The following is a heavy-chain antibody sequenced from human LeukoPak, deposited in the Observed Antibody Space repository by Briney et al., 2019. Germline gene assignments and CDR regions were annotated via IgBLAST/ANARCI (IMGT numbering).Heavy chain of an antibody. J-gene: IGHJ4*02. CDR1: GFTFSDYY. D-gene: IGHD3-3*01. V-gene: IGHV3-11*01. CDR2: ISSSGSTI. Sequence: GGFLRPSCAASGFTFSDYYMSWIRQAPGKGLEWVSYISSSGSTIYYADSVKGRFTISRDNAKNSLYLQMNSLRAEDTAVYYCARNGDGVSGSGYYRPFDYWGQGTLVTVSS. CDR3: ARNGDGVSGSGYYRPFDY.